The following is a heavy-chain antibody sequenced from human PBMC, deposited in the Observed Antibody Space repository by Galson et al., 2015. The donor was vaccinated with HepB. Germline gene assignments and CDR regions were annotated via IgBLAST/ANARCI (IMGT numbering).Heavy chain of an antibody. J-gene: IGHJ4*02. CDR2: IRTDTDGGTA. D-gene: IGHD3-22*01. V-gene: IGHV3-15*01. Sequence: SLRLSCAVSGLNFDTAWMSWVRQAPGKGLEWVGGIRTDTDGGTADYAAPVQGRFSVSRYDSKNTLYLQMQRLKIADTALYFCTTDWTFYHGGSGSFTVYHIFDYWGQGPLVTVSS. CDR1: GLNFDTAW. CDR3: TTDWTFYHGGSGSFTVYHIFDY.